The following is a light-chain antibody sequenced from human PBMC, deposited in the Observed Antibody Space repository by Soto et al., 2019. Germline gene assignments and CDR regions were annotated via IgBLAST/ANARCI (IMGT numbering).Light chain of an antibody. CDR3: QQYDNLPWT. CDR2: DAS. CDR1: TDISNY. V-gene: IGKV1-33*01. J-gene: IGKJ2*02. Sequence: DIQMTQSPSSLSASVGDRVTITCQASTDISNYLNWYQQKPGKAPKLLIYDASNLETGVPSRFSGSGSGTDFTFTISSLQPEDIATYYCQQYDNLPWTFGQGTKLEIK.